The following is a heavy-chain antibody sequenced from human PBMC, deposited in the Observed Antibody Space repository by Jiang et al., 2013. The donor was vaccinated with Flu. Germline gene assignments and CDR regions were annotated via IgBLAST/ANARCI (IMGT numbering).Heavy chain of an antibody. CDR3: ARVRQWLTKGWFDP. V-gene: IGHV1-18*01. J-gene: IGHJ5*02. D-gene: IGHD6-19*01. Sequence: EWMGWISAYNGNTNYAQKLQGRVTMTTDTSTSTAYMELRSLRSDDTAVYYCARVRQWLTKGWFDPWGQGTLVTVSS. CDR2: ISAYNGNT.